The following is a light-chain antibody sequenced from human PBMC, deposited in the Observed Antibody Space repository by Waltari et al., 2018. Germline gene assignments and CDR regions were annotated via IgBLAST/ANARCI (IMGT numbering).Light chain of an antibody. CDR3: AAWDDSLSGRV. V-gene: IGLV1-47*01. Sequence: QSVLTQPPSASGTPGQRVTISCSGSRSNIGSNYVYWYQQLPGPAPKLLILMNNRRPSGGPDRFSGSKSGTSASLAISGLRSEDEADYYCAAWDDSLSGRVFGGGTKVTVL. CDR2: MNN. J-gene: IGLJ3*02. CDR1: RSNIGSNY.